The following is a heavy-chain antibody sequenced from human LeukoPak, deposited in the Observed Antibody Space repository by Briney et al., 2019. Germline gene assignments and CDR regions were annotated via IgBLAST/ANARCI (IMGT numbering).Heavy chain of an antibody. CDR3: ARHVGATVTPGWFDP. CDR2: IYPGDSDT. CDR1: GYSFTSYW. J-gene: IGHJ5*02. D-gene: IGHD4-17*01. V-gene: IGHV5-51*01. Sequence: GESLKISCKGSGYSFTSYWIGWVRQMPGKGLEWMGIIYPGDSDTRYSPSFQGQVTISADKSISTAYLQWSSLRASDTAMYYCARHVGATVTPGWFDPWGQGTLVTVSS.